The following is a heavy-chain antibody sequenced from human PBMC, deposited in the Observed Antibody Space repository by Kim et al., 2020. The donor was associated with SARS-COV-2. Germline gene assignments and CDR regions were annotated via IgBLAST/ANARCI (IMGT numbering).Heavy chain of an antibody. CDR3: ARSTAWFNGYFQH. CDR1: GGSISSYY. J-gene: IGHJ1*01. D-gene: IGHD3-10*01. Sequence: SETLSLTCTVSGGSISSYYWSWIRQPPGKGLEWIGYIYYSGSTNYNPSLKSRVTISVDTSKNQFSLKLSSVTAADTAVYYCARSTAWFNGYFQHWGQGTLVTVSS. V-gene: IGHV4-59*01. CDR2: IYYSGST.